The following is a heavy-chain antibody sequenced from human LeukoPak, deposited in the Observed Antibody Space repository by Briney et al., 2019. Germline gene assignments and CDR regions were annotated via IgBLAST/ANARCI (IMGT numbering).Heavy chain of an antibody. J-gene: IGHJ4*02. CDR2: IYYSGST. V-gene: IGHV4-39*01. CDR3: ARGRPTMVRGGRYYFDY. CDR1: GGSISSSISSYY. Sequence: PSETLSLTCTVSGGSISSSISSYYWGWIRQPPGKGLEWIGSIYYSGSTYYNPSLKSRVTISVDTSKNQFSLKLSSVTAADTAVYYCARGRPTMVRGGRYYFDYWGQGTLVTVSS. D-gene: IGHD3-10*01.